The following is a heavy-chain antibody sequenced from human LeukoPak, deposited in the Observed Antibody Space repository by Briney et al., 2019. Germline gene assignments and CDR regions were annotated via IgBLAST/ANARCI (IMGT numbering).Heavy chain of an antibody. V-gene: IGHV1-69*13. CDR3: ARGLRIAAAGIGRVTPPDY. CDR1: GGTFSSYA. J-gene: IGHJ4*02. Sequence: PEASVKVSCKASGGTFSSYAISWVRQAPGQGLEWMGGIIPIFGTANYAQKFQGRATITADESTSTAYMELSSLRSEDTAVYYCARGLRIAAAGIGRVTPPDYWGQGTLVTVSS. CDR2: IIPIFGTA. D-gene: IGHD6-13*01.